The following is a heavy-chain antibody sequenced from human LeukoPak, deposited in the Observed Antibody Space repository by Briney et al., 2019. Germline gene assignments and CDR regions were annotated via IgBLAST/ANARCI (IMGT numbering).Heavy chain of an antibody. D-gene: IGHD2-8*01. J-gene: IGHJ3*01. CDR3: TCDLNRSDGL. CDR1: GFTFSSYS. Sequence: GGSLRLSCAASGFTFSSYSMNWVRQAPGKGLEWVSCISSGSSYTYYADSVKGRFTISRDNAKNSLYLQMNSLRAEDTAVYYCTCDLNRSDGLWGQGTMVTVSS. CDR2: ISSGSSYT. V-gene: IGHV3-21*01.